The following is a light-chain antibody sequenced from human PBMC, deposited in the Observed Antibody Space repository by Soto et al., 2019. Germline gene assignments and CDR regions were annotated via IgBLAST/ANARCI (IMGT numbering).Light chain of an antibody. CDR2: WGS. V-gene: IGKV2-28*01. CDR3: MQALQTPYT. Sequence: FVMTQSPLSLPVTRGEPASISCSSSQSLLHSNGYNYLDWYLQKPGQSPQLLIFWGSYRAAGVPVRFSGSGSGTDFTLKISRVEAEDVEVYYCMQALQTPYTFGQGTKLEIK. CDR1: QSLLHSNGYNY. J-gene: IGKJ2*01.